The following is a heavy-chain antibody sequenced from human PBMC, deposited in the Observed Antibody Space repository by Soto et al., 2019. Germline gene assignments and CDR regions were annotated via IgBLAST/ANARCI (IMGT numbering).Heavy chain of an antibody. Sequence: PSETLSLTCTVSGGSISSYYWSWIRQPPGKGLEWIGYIYYSGSTYYNPSLKSRVTISVDTSKNQFSLKLSSVTAADTAVYYCARMVIANDAFDIWGQGTMVTVSS. CDR3: ARMVIANDAFDI. D-gene: IGHD2-21*01. CDR1: GGSISSYY. J-gene: IGHJ3*02. V-gene: IGHV4-30-4*01. CDR2: IYYSGST.